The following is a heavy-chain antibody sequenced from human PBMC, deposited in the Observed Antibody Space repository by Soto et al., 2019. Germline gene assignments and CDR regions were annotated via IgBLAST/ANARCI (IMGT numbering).Heavy chain of an antibody. CDR3: ARHYSSGARNWFDP. J-gene: IGHJ5*02. CDR2: IYYSGST. CDR1: GGSINSSSYF. V-gene: IGHV4-39*01. D-gene: IGHD6-19*01. Sequence: SETLSLTCSVSGGSINSSSYFWGWVRQPPGKGLEWIGSIYYSGSTYYTPSLRRRFTISVDTSKNQFSLKLSSVTAADTAVFYCARHYSSGARNWFDPWGQGTLVTVSS.